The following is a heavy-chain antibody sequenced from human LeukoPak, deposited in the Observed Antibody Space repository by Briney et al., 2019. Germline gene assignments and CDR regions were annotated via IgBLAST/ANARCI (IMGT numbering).Heavy chain of an antibody. V-gene: IGHV3-23*01. J-gene: IGHJ6*04. Sequence: GGSLRLSCAASGFTFSNYAMTWVRQAPGKGLEWVSAISGSGLGTYYAESVEGRFTISTDNSRNILFLQMNSLRAEDTAIYYCAKILPSLTTFPQFYFFGMDVWGKGATVTVSS. CDR1: GFTFSNYA. D-gene: IGHD3-16*01. CDR3: AKILPSLTTFPQFYFFGMDV. CDR2: ISGSGLGT.